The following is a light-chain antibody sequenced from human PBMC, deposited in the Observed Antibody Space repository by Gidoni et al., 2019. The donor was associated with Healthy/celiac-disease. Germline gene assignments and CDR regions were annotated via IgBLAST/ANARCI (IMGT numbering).Light chain of an antibody. CDR1: SSNIGNNA. CDR2: YDD. CDR3: AAWDDSLNGHV. V-gene: IGLV1-36*01. Sequence: QSVLTQPPSVSGAPRQRVPISCSGSSSNIGNNAVNWYQQLPGKAPKLLIYYDDLLPSGVSDRFSGSKSGTSASLAISGLQSEDEADYYCAAWDDSLNGHVFGTGTKVTVL. J-gene: IGLJ1*01.